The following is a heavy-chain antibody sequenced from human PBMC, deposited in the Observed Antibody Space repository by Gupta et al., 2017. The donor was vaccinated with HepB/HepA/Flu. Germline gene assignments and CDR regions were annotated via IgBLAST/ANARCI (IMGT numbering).Heavy chain of an antibody. CDR3: AHRLRERWLQIGQVHDAFDI. Sequence: QITLKESGPTLVKPTQTLTLTCTFSGFSLSTSGVGVGWIRQPPGKALEWLALIYWNDDKRYSPSLKSRLTITKDTSKNQVVLTMTNMDPVDTATYYCAHRLRERWLQIGQVHDAFDIWGQGTMVTVSS. V-gene: IGHV2-5*01. D-gene: IGHD5-24*01. CDR1: GFSLSTSGVG. CDR2: IYWNDDK. J-gene: IGHJ3*02.